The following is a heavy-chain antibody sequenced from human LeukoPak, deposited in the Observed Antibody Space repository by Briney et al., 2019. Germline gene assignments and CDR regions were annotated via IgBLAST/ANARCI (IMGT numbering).Heavy chain of an antibody. CDR2: IYYSGST. V-gene: IGHV4-59*01. CDR3: AREVAAAAPFGY. J-gene: IGHJ4*02. D-gene: IGHD6-13*01. CDR1: GGSISSYY. Sequence: SETLSLTCTVSGGSISSYYWTWIRQPPGKRLEWIGYIYYSGSTNYNPSLKSRVTISVDTSKNQFSLKLNSVTAADTAVYYCAREVAAAAPFGYWGQGTLVTVSS.